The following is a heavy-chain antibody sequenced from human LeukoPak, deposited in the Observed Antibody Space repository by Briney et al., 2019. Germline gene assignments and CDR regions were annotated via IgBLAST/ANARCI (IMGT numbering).Heavy chain of an antibody. CDR1: GFTFSSYS. CDR3: ARGGTFPFDY. J-gene: IGHJ4*02. Sequence: PGGSLRLSCAASGFTFSSYSMNWVRQAPGKGLEWVSYISISGTTIYHADSVKGRFTISRDNAKNTLFLQMNSLRAEDTAVYYCARGGTFPFDYWGQGTLVTVSS. D-gene: IGHD3-16*01. CDR2: ISISGTTI. V-gene: IGHV3-48*04.